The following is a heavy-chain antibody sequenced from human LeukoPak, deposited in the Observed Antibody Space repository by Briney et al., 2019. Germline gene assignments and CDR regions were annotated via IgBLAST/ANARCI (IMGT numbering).Heavy chain of an antibody. D-gene: IGHD2-21*02. V-gene: IGHV4-34*01. J-gene: IGHJ4*02. CDR1: GGSFSGYY. CDR3: ARGCGGDCYSNFFDY. Sequence: SETLSLTCAVYGGSFSGYYWSWIRKPPGKGLEWIGEINHSGSTNYNPSLKSRVTISVDTSKNQFSLKLSSVTAADTAVYYCARGCGGDCYSNFFDYWGQGTLVTVSS. CDR2: INHSGST.